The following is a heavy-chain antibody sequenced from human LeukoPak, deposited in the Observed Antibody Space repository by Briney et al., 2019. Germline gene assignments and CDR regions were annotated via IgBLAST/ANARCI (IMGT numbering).Heavy chain of an antibody. CDR1: GGSISSYY. Sequence: SETLSLTCTVSGGSISSYYWSWIRQPPGKGLEWVGYIYYSGSTNYNPSLKSRVTISVDTSKNQFPLKLSSVTAADTAVYYCARDRGYGSGSYSFDYWGQGTLVTVSS. CDR2: IYYSGST. CDR3: ARDRGYGSGSYSFDY. V-gene: IGHV4-59*01. J-gene: IGHJ4*02. D-gene: IGHD3-10*01.